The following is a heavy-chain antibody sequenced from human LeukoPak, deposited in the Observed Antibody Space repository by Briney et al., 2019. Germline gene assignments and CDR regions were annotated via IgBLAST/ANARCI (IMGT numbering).Heavy chain of an antibody. V-gene: IGHV4-4*07. CDR1: GGSISSYY. CDR3: ARGVDDYVWGGYRAPLTSDAFDI. D-gene: IGHD3-16*02. J-gene: IGHJ3*02. Sequence: KASETLSLTCTVSGGSISSYYGKWIRQPAGKGLEWTGRIYTSGSTNYNPSLKSRVTMSVDTSKNQLSLKLSSVTAADTAVYYCARGVDDYVWGGYRAPLTSDAFDIWGQGTMVTVSS. CDR2: IYTSGST.